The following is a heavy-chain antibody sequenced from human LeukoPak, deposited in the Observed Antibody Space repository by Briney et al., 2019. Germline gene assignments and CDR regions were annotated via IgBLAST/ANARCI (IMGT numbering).Heavy chain of an antibody. CDR2: IYYSGST. J-gene: IGHJ6*03. V-gene: IGHV4-59*01. CDR3: ARSGGIFPYYYMDV. CDR1: GGSFSGYY. D-gene: IGHD2-15*01. Sequence: SETLSLTCAVYGGSFSGYYWSWIRQPPGKGLEWIGYIYYSGSTNYNPSLKSRVTISVDTSKNQFSLKLSSVTAADTAVYYCARSGGIFPYYYMDVWGKGTTVTISS.